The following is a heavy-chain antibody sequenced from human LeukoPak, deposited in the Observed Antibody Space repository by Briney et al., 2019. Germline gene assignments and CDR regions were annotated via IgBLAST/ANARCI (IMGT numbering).Heavy chain of an antibody. Sequence: GASVKVSCKASGYIFTGYYMHWVRQAPGQGFEWMGCINPNSGDANYAQTFQGRVTMTRDTSISTAHMELSRLRSHDTAVYYCARANPLYCSSSTCLFDYWRQGTLVTVSS. J-gene: IGHJ4*02. CDR1: GYIFTGYY. V-gene: IGHV1-2*02. CDR2: INPNSGDA. CDR3: ARANPLYCSSSTCLFDY. D-gene: IGHD2-2*01.